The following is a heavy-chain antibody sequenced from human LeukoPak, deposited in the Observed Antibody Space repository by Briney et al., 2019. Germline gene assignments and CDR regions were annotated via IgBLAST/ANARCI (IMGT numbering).Heavy chain of an antibody. CDR2: FIPSSGTS. J-gene: IGHJ4*02. CDR3: ARIQDSTHGLFDY. V-gene: IGHV1-69*05. Sequence: SVKVSCKASGGSFDNYAISWVRQAPGQGLEWIGRFIPSSGTSDYAQKFQGRVTITMDESTAYMDLTSLRSEDTAVYYCARIQDSTHGLFDYWGQGTLVTVSS. D-gene: IGHD5-18*01. CDR1: GGSFDNYA.